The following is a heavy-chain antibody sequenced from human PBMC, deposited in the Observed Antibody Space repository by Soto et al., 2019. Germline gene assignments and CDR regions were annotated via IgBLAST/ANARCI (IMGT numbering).Heavy chain of an antibody. CDR3: AKDPCSSTSCYLYYYYGMDV. J-gene: IGHJ6*02. Sequence: PGGSLRLSCAASGFTFSSYAMSWVRQAPGKGLEWVSAISGSGGSTYYADSVKGRFTISRDNSKNTLYLQMNSLRAEDTAVYYCAKDPCSSTSCYLYYYYGMDVWGQGTTVTVSS. D-gene: IGHD2-2*01. CDR1: GFTFSSYA. CDR2: ISGSGGST. V-gene: IGHV3-23*01.